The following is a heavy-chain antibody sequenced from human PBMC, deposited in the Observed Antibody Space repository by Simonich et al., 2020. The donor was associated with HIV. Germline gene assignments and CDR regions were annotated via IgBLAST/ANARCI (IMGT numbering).Heavy chain of an antibody. Sequence: QVQLQQWGAGLLKPSETLSLTCAVYGGSFSGYYWSGIRQPPGKGLEWIGEINHSGSTNYNPSLKSRVTISVDTSKNQFSLTLSSVTAADTAVYYCARRHPTTVTTPYFDYWGQGTLVTVSS. CDR1: GGSFSGYY. V-gene: IGHV4-34*01. J-gene: IGHJ4*02. CDR2: INHSGST. CDR3: ARRHPTTVTTPYFDY. D-gene: IGHD4-17*01.